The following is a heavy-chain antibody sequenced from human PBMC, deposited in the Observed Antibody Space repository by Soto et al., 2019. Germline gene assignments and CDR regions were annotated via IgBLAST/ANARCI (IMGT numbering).Heavy chain of an antibody. CDR1: GYTFISYG. D-gene: IGHD4-17*01. V-gene: IGHV1-18*01. CDR3: VYDYGDYNFDY. Sequence: ASVKVSCKASGYTFISYGISWVRQAPGQGLEWMGWVSAYNGNTNYAQKFQGRVTMTTDTATHTAYMELSSLRSEDTAVYYCVYDYGDYNFDYWGQGTLVTVSS. CDR2: VSAYNGNT. J-gene: IGHJ4*02.